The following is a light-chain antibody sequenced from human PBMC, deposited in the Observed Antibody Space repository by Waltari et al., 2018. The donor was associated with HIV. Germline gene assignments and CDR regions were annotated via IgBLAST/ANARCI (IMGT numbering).Light chain of an antibody. Sequence: QSVLTQPPSVSGAPGQTVTIPCTGRSSNLGANYDVHRYQQLPGRAPKVLVYGNIYRPPGVPDRFSGSKSGTSASLAITGLQADVEGYYYCQSYDTRSSGFLVFGGGTKVTVL. CDR2: GNI. V-gene: IGLV1-40*01. CDR3: QSYDTRSSGFLV. J-gene: IGLJ3*02. CDR1: SSNLGANYD.